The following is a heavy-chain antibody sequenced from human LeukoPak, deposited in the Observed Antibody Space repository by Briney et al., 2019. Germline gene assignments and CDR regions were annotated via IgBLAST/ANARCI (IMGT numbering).Heavy chain of an antibody. Sequence: RGSLRLSCAASGFTFSSYAMSWVRQAPGKGLEWVSAISGSGGSTYYADSVKGRFTISRDNSKNTLYLQMNSLRAEDTAVYCCAKGLYGDYVDYWGQGTLVTVSS. D-gene: IGHD4-17*01. CDR3: AKGLYGDYVDY. J-gene: IGHJ4*02. CDR1: GFTFSSYA. V-gene: IGHV3-23*01. CDR2: ISGSGGST.